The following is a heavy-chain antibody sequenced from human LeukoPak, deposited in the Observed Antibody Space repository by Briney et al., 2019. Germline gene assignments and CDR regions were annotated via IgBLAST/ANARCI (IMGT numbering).Heavy chain of an antibody. CDR3: ARTIAAAGEVDY. CDR1: GFTFSSYS. CDR2: ISRSSSYI. Sequence: PGGSLRLSCAASGFTFSSYSMNWGREAPGKGLEWVSSISRSSSYIYYADSVKGRFTISRDNAKNSLYLQMNSLRAEDTAVYYCARTIAAAGEVDYWGQGTLVTVSS. V-gene: IGHV3-21*01. D-gene: IGHD6-13*01. J-gene: IGHJ4*02.